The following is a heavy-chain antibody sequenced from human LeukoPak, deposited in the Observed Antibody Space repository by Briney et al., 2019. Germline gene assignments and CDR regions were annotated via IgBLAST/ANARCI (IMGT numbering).Heavy chain of an antibody. D-gene: IGHD2/OR15-2a*01. V-gene: IGHV4/OR15-8*01. CDR2: IYHSGNT. Sequence: SDTLSLTCGVSGGSITSNWWSWVRQPPGKGLEWIGEIYHSGNTNYNPSLKSRVTISVDKSKNQFSLKLSSVTAADTAVYYCAGSGYYCHDHWGQGILVTVSS. J-gene: IGHJ4*02. CDR1: GGSITSNW. CDR3: AGSGYYCHDH.